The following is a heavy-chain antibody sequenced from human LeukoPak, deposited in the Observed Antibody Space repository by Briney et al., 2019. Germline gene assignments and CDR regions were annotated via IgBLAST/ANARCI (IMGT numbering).Heavy chain of an antibody. J-gene: IGHJ3*02. D-gene: IGHD3-22*01. V-gene: IGHV3-7*04. CDR3: ARGDNSAFDI. Sequence: GGSLRLSCAASGFTFRSYRMNWVRQAPGKGLEWVASIKQGESERYYVDSVNGRFTIARDNAKNSLYLQMNSLRAEDTAVYYCARGDNSAFDIWGQGTMVTVSS. CDR2: IKQGESER. CDR1: GFTFRSYR.